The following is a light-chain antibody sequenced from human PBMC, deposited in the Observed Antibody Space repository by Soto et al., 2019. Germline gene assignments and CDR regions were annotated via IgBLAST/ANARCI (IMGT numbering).Light chain of an antibody. CDR1: SSDVGGYNY. J-gene: IGLJ2*01. CDR3: SSYAGSSLV. Sequence: QSALTQPPSASGSPGQSVTISCTGTSSDVGGYNYVSWYQQHPGKAPKLMIYEVSKRPSGFPYRFSGSKSVNTASLTVFGLQAEDAAYYYCSSYAGSSLVFGGGTKLTVL. CDR2: EVS. V-gene: IGLV2-8*01.